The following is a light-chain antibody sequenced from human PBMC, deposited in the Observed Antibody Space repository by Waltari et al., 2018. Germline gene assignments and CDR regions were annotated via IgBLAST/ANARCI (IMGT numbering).Light chain of an antibody. V-gene: IGLV2-14*01. CDR3: CSFTSSSTWV. CDR1: ATDLGGYNY. J-gene: IGLJ3*02. Sequence: QSALTQPASVSGSPGQSITISCTGTATDLGGYNYVSWSQQRPGKAPKLIIFDVSSRPSGLSNRFSGSKFGHTASLTISGLQPEDEADYYCCSFTSSSTWVFGGGTKLTVL. CDR2: DVS.